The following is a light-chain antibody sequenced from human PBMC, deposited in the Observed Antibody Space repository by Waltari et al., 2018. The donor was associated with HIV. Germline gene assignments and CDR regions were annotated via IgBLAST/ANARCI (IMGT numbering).Light chain of an antibody. J-gene: IGLJ2*01. CDR1: SLKSSY. Sequence: SSELTQDPVVSVALGQTVRITCQGDSLKSSYATWYPQKPGQAPKLVFSVANIRPSGFPDRLSGSSSGNTASLTIAGAQAGDEGDYYCSSRDTTTNQVIFGGGTRVTVL. V-gene: IGLV3-19*01. CDR2: VAN. CDR3: SSRDTTTNQVI.